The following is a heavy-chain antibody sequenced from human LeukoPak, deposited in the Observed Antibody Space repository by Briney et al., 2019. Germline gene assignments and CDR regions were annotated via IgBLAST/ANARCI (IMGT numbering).Heavy chain of an antibody. CDR2: ISGSGGST. CDR1: GFTFSSYA. D-gene: IGHD4-17*01. Sequence: GGSLRLSCAASGFTFSSYAMSWVRQAPGKGLEWVSDISGSGGSTYYADSVKGRFTISRDNSKNTLYLQMNSLRAEDTAVYYCAKRDDYGDYAGSSGIDYWGQGTLVTVSS. CDR3: AKRDDYGDYAGSSGIDY. V-gene: IGHV3-23*01. J-gene: IGHJ4*02.